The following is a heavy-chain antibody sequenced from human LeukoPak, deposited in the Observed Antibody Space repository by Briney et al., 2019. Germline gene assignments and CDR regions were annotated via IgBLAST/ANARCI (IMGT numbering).Heavy chain of an antibody. CDR2: ISYDGSNK. V-gene: IGHV3-30*18. CDR1: GFTFSSYG. Sequence: PGRSLRLSCAASGFTFSSYGMHWVRQAPGKGLEWVAVISYDGSNKYYADSVKGRFTISRDNSKNTLYLQMNSLRAEDTAVYYCAKEELLWFGDPGHGMDVWGQGTTVTVSS. D-gene: IGHD3-10*01. CDR3: AKEELLWFGDPGHGMDV. J-gene: IGHJ6*02.